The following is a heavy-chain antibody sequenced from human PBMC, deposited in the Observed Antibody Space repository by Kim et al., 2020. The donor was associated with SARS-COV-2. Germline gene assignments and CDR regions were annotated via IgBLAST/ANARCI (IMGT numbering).Heavy chain of an antibody. J-gene: IGHJ4*02. D-gene: IGHD4-17*01. V-gene: IGHV5-10-1*01. Sequence: YSPSFQGHVTISADKSISTAYLQWSSLKASDTAMYYCARVFPLYGDYGSYWGQGTLVTVSS. CDR3: ARVFPLYGDYGSY.